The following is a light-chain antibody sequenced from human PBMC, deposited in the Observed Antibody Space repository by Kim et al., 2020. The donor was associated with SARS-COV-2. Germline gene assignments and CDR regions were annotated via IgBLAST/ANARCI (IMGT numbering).Light chain of an antibody. CDR3: NSRDNSGDHVV. CDR2: GKN. CDR1: SLRTYY. Sequence: SSELTQDPAVSVALGQTVRITCQGDSLRTYYASWYQQKPGQAPILVIYGKNNRPSGIPDRFSGSSSGNTASFTVTGAQAVDEADYFCNSRDNSGDHVVFGGRTQLTVL. J-gene: IGLJ2*01. V-gene: IGLV3-19*01.